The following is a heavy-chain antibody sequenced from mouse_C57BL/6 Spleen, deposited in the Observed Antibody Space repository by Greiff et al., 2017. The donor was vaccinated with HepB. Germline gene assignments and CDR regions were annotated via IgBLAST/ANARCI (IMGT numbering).Heavy chain of an antibody. CDR3: AYGNYFDY. CDR1: GYTFTSYW. V-gene: IGHV1-50*01. D-gene: IGHD2-1*01. CDR2: IDPSDSYT. J-gene: IGHJ2*01. Sequence: QVQLQQSGAELVKPGASVKLSCKASGYTFTSYWMQWVKQRPGQGLEWIGEIDPSDSYTNYNQKFKGKATLTVDTSSSTAYMQLSSLTSEDSAVYYCAYGNYFDYWGQGTTLTVSS.